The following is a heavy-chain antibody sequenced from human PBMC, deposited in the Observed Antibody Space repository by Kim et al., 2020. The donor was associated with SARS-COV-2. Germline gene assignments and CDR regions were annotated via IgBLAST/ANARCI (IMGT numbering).Heavy chain of an antibody. CDR3: ARGGGRKVGATNAFDY. J-gene: IGHJ4*02. Sequence: KLQGRVTMTTDTSTSTAYMELRSLGSDDTAVYYCARGGGRKVGATNAFDYWGQGTLVTVSS. D-gene: IGHD1-26*01. V-gene: IGHV1-18*01.